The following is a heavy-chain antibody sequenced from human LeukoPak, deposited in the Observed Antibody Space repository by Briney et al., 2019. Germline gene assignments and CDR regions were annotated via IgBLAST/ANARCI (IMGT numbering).Heavy chain of an antibody. J-gene: IGHJ4*02. D-gene: IGHD1-26*01. V-gene: IGHV3-48*01. CDR3: ARERGRGRDSPWFDY. CDR2: ISSSSSTI. CDR1: GFTFSSYS. Sequence: GGSLRLSCAASGFTFSSYSMNWVRQAPGKGLGWVSYISSSSSTIYYADSVKGRFTISRDNSKNTLDLQMTGLRAEDTAVYYCARERGRGRDSPWFDYWGQGTLVTVSS.